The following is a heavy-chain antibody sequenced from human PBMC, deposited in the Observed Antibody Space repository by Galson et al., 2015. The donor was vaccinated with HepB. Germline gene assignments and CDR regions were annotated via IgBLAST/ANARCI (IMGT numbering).Heavy chain of an antibody. Sequence: SLRLSCAASGFTFSDHYMDWVRQAPGKGLQWVGRTRNKANSYTTEYAASVKGRFTISRDDSKNSLYLQMNSLKTKDTAVYYCAIEEGWYSSGRPYWYFDLWGRVTLVTVSS. V-gene: IGHV3-72*01. J-gene: IGHJ2*01. CDR1: GFTFSDHY. D-gene: IGHD6-19*01. CDR2: TRNKANSYTT. CDR3: AIEEGWYSSGRPYWYFDL.